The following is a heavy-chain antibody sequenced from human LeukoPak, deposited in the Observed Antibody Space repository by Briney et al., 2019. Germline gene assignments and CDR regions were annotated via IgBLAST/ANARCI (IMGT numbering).Heavy chain of an antibody. Sequence: GASVKVSCKASGYTFTSYGISWVRQAPGQGLEWMGWISAYNGNTNYAQKLQGRVTMTTDTSTSTAYMELRSLRSDDTAVDYCARVWLIAAAGRAWFDPWGQGTLVTVSS. CDR3: ARVWLIAAAGRAWFDP. V-gene: IGHV1-18*04. D-gene: IGHD6-13*01. CDR1: GYTFTSYG. CDR2: ISAYNGNT. J-gene: IGHJ5*02.